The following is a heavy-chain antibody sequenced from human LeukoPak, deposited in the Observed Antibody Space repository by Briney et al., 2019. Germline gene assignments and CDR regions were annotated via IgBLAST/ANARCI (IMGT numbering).Heavy chain of an antibody. CDR2: INHSGST. D-gene: IGHD6-19*01. CDR1: GGSFSGYY. CDR3: ARHRSIAARQGSSGWYSHGFDY. J-gene: IGHJ4*02. V-gene: IGHV4-34*01. Sequence: PSETLSLTCAVYGGSFSGYYWSWIRQPPGKGLEWIGEINHSGSTNYNPSLKSRVTISVDTSKNQFSLKLSSVTAADTAVYYCARHRSIAARQGSSGWYSHGFDYWGQGTLVTVSS.